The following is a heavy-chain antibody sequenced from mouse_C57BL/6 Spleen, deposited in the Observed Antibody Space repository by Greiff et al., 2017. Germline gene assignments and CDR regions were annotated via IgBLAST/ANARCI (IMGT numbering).Heavy chain of an antibody. D-gene: IGHD2-4*01. CDR3: AYYDYDGRRRYAMDY. CDR1: GYTFTSYW. V-gene: IGHV1-55*01. J-gene: IGHJ4*01. Sequence: VKLQQPGAELVKPGASVKMSCKASGYTFTSYWITWVKQRPGQGLEWIGDIYPGSGSTNYNEKFKSKATLTVDTSSSTAYMQLSSLTSEDSAVYYCAYYDYDGRRRYAMDYWGQGTSVTVSS. CDR2: IYPGSGST.